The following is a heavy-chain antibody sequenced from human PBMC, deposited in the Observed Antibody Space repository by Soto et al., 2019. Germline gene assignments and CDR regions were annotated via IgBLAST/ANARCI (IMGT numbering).Heavy chain of an antibody. CDR2: IYYSGST. J-gene: IGHJ4*02. CDR3: ARQVEMATILDY. Sequence: PSETLSLTCTVSGGSISSSNYYWGWIRQPPGKGLEWIGSIYYSGSTYYNPSLKSRVTISVDTSKNQFSLKLSSVTAADTAVYYCARQVEMATILDYWGQGTLVTVSS. CDR1: GGSISSSNYY. V-gene: IGHV4-39*01. D-gene: IGHD2-21*01.